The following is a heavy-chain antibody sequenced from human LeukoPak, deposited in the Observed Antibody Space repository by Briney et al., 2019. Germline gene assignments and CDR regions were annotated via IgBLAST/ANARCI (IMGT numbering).Heavy chain of an antibody. CDR2: INAGNGNT. CDR3: ASFIAVAGTLTKFDY. CDR1: RYTFTSYA. J-gene: IGHJ4*02. V-gene: IGHV1-3*01. Sequence: ASVKVSCKASRYTFTSYAMHWVRQAPGQRLEWMGWINAGNGNTKYSQKFQGRVTITRDTSASTAYMELSSLRSEDTAVYYCASFIAVAGTLTKFDYWGQGTLVTVSS. D-gene: IGHD6-19*01.